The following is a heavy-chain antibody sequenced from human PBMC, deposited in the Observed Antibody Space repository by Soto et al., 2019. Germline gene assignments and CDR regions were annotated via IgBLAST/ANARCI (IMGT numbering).Heavy chain of an antibody. J-gene: IGHJ4*02. D-gene: IGHD6-13*01. CDR2: VYRTGST. V-gene: IGHV4-4*02. CDR1: GGSISTSNW. CDR3: ARARATIAAAAIFDC. Sequence: SETLSLTCAVSGGSISTSNWWSWVRQPPGKGLEWIGEVYRTGSTNYNPSLESRVIVSVDKSKNQFSLKLTSVTAADTAVYYCARARATIAAAAIFDCWGQGTLVT.